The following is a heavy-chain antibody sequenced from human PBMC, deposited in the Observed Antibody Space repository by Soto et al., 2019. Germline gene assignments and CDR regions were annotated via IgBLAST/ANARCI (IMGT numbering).Heavy chain of an antibody. Sequence: GESLQISCKGSGYSFTSYWIGWVRQMNGKGLEWMGIIYPGDSDTRYSPSFQGQVTISADKSISTAYLQWSSLKASDTAMYYCARTPTFNWNDYACDIWSQGTMLTVSS. D-gene: IGHD1-20*01. CDR2: IYPGDSDT. CDR3: ARTPTFNWNDYACDI. CDR1: GYSFTSYW. J-gene: IGHJ3*02. V-gene: IGHV5-51*01.